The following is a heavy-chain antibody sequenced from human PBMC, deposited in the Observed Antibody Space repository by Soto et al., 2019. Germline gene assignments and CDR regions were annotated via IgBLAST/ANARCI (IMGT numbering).Heavy chain of an antibody. CDR1: GFTFSDYY. CDR3: ARYSGSYLSAYFYGMDV. D-gene: IGHD1-26*01. Sequence: QVQLVESGGGLVKPGGSRRLSCAASGFTFSDYYMTWIRQAPGKGLEWVSFISTVSSATNYADSVKGRFTISRDNAKNLVYLQMESLRAEDTAVYYCARYSGSYLSAYFYGMDVWGQGATVTVSS. J-gene: IGHJ6*02. CDR2: ISTVSSAT. V-gene: IGHV3-11*06.